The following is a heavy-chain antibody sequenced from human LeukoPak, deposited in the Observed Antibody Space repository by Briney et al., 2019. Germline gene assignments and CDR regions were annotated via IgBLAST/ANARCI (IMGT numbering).Heavy chain of an antibody. V-gene: IGHV3-48*03. CDR2: ISSSGSTI. D-gene: IGHD3-22*01. Sequence: PGGSLRLSCAASGFTFSSYEMNWVRQAPGKGLEWVSYISSSGSTIYYVDSVKGRFTISRDNAKNSLYLQMNSLRAEDTAVYYCARIINSPYDSSGYYLDYYYYYYMDVWGKGTTVTVSS. J-gene: IGHJ6*03. CDR3: ARIINSPYDSSGYYLDYYYYYYMDV. CDR1: GFTFSSYE.